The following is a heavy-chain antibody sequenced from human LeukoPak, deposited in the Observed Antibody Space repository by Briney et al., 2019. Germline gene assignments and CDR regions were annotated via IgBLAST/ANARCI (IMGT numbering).Heavy chain of an antibody. CDR1: GGTFSSYA. CDR2: IIPIFGTA. V-gene: IGHV1-69*13. CDR3: ARVVLGRRWLQTSYYYGMDV. Sequence: ASVKVSCKASGGTFSSYAISWVRQAPGQGLEWMGGIIPIFGTANYAQQFQGRVTITADESTGTAYLELSSLTSEDTAVYYCARVVLGRRWLQTSYYYGMDVWGQGTTVTVSS. D-gene: IGHD5-24*01. J-gene: IGHJ6*02.